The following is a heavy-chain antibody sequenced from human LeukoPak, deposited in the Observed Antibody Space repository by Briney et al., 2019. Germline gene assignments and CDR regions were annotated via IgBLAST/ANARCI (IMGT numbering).Heavy chain of an antibody. CDR1: GGSIRSFF. Sequence: PSETLSLTCTVSGGSIRSFFWSWLRQPPGKGLEWIGRIFYSGSTDYNPSLKSRVSISIDTSKNQFSLRLSSVTAADTAVYYCARDSGAVTGTGGFDYWGQGTLVTGSS. V-gene: IGHV4-59*12. J-gene: IGHJ4*02. D-gene: IGHD6-19*01. CDR3: ARDSGAVTGTGGFDY. CDR2: IFYSGST.